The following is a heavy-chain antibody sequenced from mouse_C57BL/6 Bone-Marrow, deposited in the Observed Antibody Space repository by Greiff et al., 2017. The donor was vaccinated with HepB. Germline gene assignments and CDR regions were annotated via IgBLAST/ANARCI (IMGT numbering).Heavy chain of an antibody. CDR1: GFTFSDYG. CDR2: ISSGSSTI. V-gene: IGHV5-17*01. J-gene: IGHJ3*01. Sequence: EVKLMESGGGLVKPGGSLKLSCAASGFTFSDYGMHWVRQAPEKGLEWVAYISSGSSTIYYADTVKGRFTISRDNAKNTLFLQVTSLGSEDTAMYYCARQSFAYWGQGTLVTVSA. CDR3: ARQSFAY.